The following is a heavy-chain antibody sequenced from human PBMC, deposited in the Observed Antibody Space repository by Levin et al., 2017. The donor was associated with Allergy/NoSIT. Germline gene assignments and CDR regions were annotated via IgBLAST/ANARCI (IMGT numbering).Heavy chain of an antibody. D-gene: IGHD1-14*01. V-gene: IGHV3-30*04. J-gene: IGHJ4*02. CDR1: GFTFSSYA. CDR3: ARDLYNTPEIIDY. Sequence: GESLKISCAASGFTFSSYAMHWVRQAPGKGLEWVAVISYVGSNKYYADSVKGRFTISRDNSKNTLYLQMNSLRTEDTAVYYCARDLYNTPEIIDYWGQGTLVTVSS. CDR2: ISYVGSNK.